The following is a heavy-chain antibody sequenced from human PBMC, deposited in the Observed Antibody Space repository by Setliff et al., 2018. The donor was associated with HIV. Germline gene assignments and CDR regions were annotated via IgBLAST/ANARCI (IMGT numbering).Heavy chain of an antibody. CDR3: ARQFRYPNRAVAGVDY. J-gene: IGHJ4*02. D-gene: IGHD6-19*01. Sequence: PSETLSLTCTVSGGSISNNSHYWGWVRQPPGKGLELIGNLFYNGNTYYNPSLKSRVTISVDTSKNQFSLKLSSVTAADTAIYFCARQFRYPNRAVAGVDYWGQGTLVTVSS. CDR1: GGSISNNSHY. CDR2: LFYNGNT. V-gene: IGHV4-39*01.